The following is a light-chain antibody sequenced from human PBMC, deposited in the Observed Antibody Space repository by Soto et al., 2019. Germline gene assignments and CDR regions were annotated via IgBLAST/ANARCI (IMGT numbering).Light chain of an antibody. Sequence: QSALTQPASVSGSPGQSITISCTGTSSDVGGYTFVSWYQQHPDKAPKLMIFDVSRRPSGVSDRVSGSNSDNTASLTIYGLEPEDEADYYCSSYTSSSTHVFGSGTKLTVL. J-gene: IGLJ1*01. CDR1: SSDVGGYTF. CDR3: SSYTSSSTHV. V-gene: IGLV2-14*03. CDR2: DVS.